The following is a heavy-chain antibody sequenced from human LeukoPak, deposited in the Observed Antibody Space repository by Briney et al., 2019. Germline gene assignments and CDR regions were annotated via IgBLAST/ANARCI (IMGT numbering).Heavy chain of an antibody. Sequence: GGSLRLSCAASSFTYNSYAMPWARQAPGKGLEWVSAISGSGVSTYYADSVKDRFTISRDNSNNTLYLQMNSLRAEDTALYYRASRSVGATTRSYDYYAVFVCGQGATVTVSS. CDR3: ASRSVGATTRSYDYYAVFV. D-gene: IGHD1-26*01. CDR2: ISGSGVST. CDR1: SFTYNSYA. J-gene: IGHJ6*02. V-gene: IGHV3-23*01.